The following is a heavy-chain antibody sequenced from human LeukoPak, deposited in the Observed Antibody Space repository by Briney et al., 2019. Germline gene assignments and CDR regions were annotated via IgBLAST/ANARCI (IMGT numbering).Heavy chain of an antibody. D-gene: IGHD3-9*01. V-gene: IGHV3-48*01. CDR2: ISSSSSTI. CDR3: ARDGDYDILTGYLNGDAFDI. Sequence: GGSLRLSCAASGFTFSSYSMNWVRRAPGKGLEWVSYISSSSSTIYYADSVKGRFTISRDNAKNSLYLQMNSLRAEDTAVYYCARDGDYDILTGYLNGDAFDIWGQGTMVTVSS. J-gene: IGHJ3*02. CDR1: GFTFSSYS.